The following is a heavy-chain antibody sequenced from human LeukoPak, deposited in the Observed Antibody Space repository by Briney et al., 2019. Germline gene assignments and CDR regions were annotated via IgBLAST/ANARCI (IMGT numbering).Heavy chain of an antibody. D-gene: IGHD1-26*01. Sequence: GESLKISCKGSGFTFSSYAIGWVRQAPGKGLEWVSTISGSGGSTYYADSVKGRFTISRDNSKNTLYLQMDSLRAEDTAVYYCAKRPSIIVGVSNWFDPWGQGTLVTVSS. CDR1: GFTFSSYA. J-gene: IGHJ5*02. CDR2: ISGSGGST. CDR3: AKRPSIIVGVSNWFDP. V-gene: IGHV3-23*01.